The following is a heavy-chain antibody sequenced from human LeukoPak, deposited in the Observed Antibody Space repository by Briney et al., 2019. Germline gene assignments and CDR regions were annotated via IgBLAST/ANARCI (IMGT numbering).Heavy chain of an antibody. CDR2: MNPNSGST. V-gene: IGHV1-8*01. CDR3: ARGGLPHPPRYYYYMDV. CDR1: GYTFTNYD. D-gene: IGHD5-18*01. J-gene: IGHJ6*03. Sequence: ASVKVSCKTSGYTFTNYDINWGRQATGQGLEWMGWMNPNSGSTGYAQKFLDKVTMTRNTSISTAYMELSSLRSEDTAVYYCARGGLPHPPRYYYYMDVWGKGTTVTISS.